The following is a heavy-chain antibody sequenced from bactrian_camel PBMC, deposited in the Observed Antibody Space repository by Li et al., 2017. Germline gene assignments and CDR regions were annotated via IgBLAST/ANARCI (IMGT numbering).Heavy chain of an antibody. CDR2: HYTGTATK. D-gene: IGHD5*01. Sequence: QLVESGGGSVQAGGSLRLSCAASGQSYSRYDDWCMGWFREAPGKERAAVAAHYTGTATKYVANFVKGRFDIPRDNAKNILYLEMNNLQPEDTAMYYCAARQPCRVWLGYEDPGEYNIWGQGTQVTVS. J-gene: IGHJ4*01. CDR3: AARQPCRVWLGYEDPGEYNI. V-gene: IGHV3S1*01. CDR1: GQSYSRYDDWC.